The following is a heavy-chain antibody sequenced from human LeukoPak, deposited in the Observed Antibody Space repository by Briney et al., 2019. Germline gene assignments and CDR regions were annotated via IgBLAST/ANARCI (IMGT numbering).Heavy chain of an antibody. CDR2: ISAYNGNT. Sequence: EASVKVSCKASGYTFTSYGISWVRQAPGRGLEWMGWISAYNGNTNYAQKLQGRVTMTTDTSTSTAYMELRSLRSDDTAVYYCATHDYGDYGGYWGQGTLVTVSS. J-gene: IGHJ4*02. V-gene: IGHV1-18*01. D-gene: IGHD4-17*01. CDR1: GYTFTSYG. CDR3: ATHDYGDYGGY.